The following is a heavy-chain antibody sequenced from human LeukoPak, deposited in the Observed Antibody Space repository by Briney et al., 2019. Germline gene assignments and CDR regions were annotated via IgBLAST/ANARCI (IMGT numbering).Heavy chain of an antibody. V-gene: IGHV3-21*01. J-gene: IGHJ6*03. Sequence: GGSLRLSCAASGFTFSSYSMTWVRQAPGKGLEWVSSISSSSSYIYYADSVKGRFTISRDNAKNSLYLQMNSLRAEDTAVYYCARGPRSTSCYTTYCYYYYMDVWGKGTTVTVSS. CDR2: ISSSSSYI. D-gene: IGHD2-2*02. CDR1: GFTFSSYS. CDR3: ARGPRSTSCYTTYCYYYYMDV.